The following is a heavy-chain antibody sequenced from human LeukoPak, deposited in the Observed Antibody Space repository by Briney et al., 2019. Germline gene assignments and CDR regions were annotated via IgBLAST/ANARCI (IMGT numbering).Heavy chain of an antibody. Sequence: PSETLSLTCIVSGGSISSSSYYWGWIRQPPGKGLEWIGSIYYSGNTHYNPSLKSRVTISVDTSKNQFSLKLSSVTAADTAVYYCASIHYELITVVRGVISTSTGHYYMDVWGKGTSVTVSS. CDR1: GGSISSSSYY. J-gene: IGHJ6*03. D-gene: IGHD3-10*01. CDR3: ASIHYELITVVRGVISTSTGHYYMDV. V-gene: IGHV4-39*01. CDR2: IYYSGNT.